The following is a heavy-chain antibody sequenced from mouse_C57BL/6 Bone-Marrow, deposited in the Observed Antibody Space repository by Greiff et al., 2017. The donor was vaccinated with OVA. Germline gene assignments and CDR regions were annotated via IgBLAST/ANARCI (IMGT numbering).Heavy chain of an antibody. J-gene: IGHJ1*03. D-gene: IGHD2-5*01. CDR2: ISPRAGRT. CDR1: GYTFPRYD. V-gene: IGHV1-85*01. Sequence: QVQLQQSGPELVQPGASVKLSCKASGYTFPRYDINWVKQRPGPGLEWIGWISPRAGRTKYHETFQGKATLTVDTSSRTAYMVLHSLTSEDSAVYLWGRTLYYSNYWDSDGWGKGTTVTVSS. CDR3: GRTLYYSNYWDSDG.